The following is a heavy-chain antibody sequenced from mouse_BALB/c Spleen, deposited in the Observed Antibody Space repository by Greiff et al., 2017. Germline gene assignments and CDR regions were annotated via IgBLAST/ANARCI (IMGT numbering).Heavy chain of an antibody. CDR3: AREDYGSSYAYFDY. CDR1: GYSITSDYA. V-gene: IGHV3-2*02. Sequence: EVQLQQSGPGLVKPSQSLSLTCTVTGYSITSDYAWNWIRQFPGNKLEWMGYISYSGSTSYNPSLKSRISITRDTSKNQFFLQLNSVTTEDTATYYCAREDYGSSYAYFDYWGQGTTLTVSS. D-gene: IGHD1-1*01. J-gene: IGHJ2*01. CDR2: ISYSGST.